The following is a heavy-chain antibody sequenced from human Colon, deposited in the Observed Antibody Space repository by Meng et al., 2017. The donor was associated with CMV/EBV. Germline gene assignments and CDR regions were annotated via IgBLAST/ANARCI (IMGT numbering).Heavy chain of an antibody. CDR2: ITAHNGKT. CDR3: ARVFNWNNFFFYAMDV. D-gene: IGHD1-20*01. V-gene: IGHV1-18*01. J-gene: IGHJ6*02. Sequence: ASVKVSCKASGYRFRDYSITWVLQAPGQGLEWVGWITAHNGKTEYEKKFQDRVTMTIDTSTSIAYMELRSLRSDDTAVYFCARVFNWNNFFFYAMDVWGQGTTVTVSS. CDR1: GYRFRDYS.